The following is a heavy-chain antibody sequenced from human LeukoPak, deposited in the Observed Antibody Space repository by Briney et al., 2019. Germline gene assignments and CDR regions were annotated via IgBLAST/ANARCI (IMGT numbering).Heavy chain of an antibody. Sequence: GASVKVSCKASGYTFTSYGISRVRQAPGQGLEWMGWISAYNGNRNYAQKLQGRVTMTTDTSTSTAYMELRSLRSDDTAVYYCARDLGITISHAFDIWGQGTMVTVSS. CDR3: ARDLGITISHAFDI. J-gene: IGHJ3*02. CDR1: GYTFTSYG. D-gene: IGHD3-9*01. V-gene: IGHV1-18*01. CDR2: ISAYNGNR.